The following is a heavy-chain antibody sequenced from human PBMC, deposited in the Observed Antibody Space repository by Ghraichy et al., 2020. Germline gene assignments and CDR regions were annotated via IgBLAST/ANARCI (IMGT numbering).Heavy chain of an antibody. D-gene: IGHD2-21*01. Sequence: GESLNISCKGSGYRFINHWIGWVRQMPGKGLEWMGMIYPDDSAANYRPSFQGQVTMSADKSISTAYLQWSSLEASDSAMYYCARWRPGNCGEGCYSTPFFDVWGRGTLVTVSS. V-gene: IGHV5-51*01. CDR2: IYPDDSAA. CDR1: GYRFINHW. CDR3: ARWRPGNCGEGCYSTPFFDV. J-gene: IGHJ2*01.